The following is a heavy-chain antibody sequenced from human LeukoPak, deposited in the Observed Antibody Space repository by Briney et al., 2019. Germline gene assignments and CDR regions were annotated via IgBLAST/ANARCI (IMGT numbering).Heavy chain of an antibody. CDR2: ISSGSTSK. CDR1: GFTFSSHG. D-gene: IGHD1-7*01. CDR3: AKLGGKAGYYYYMDV. Sequence: GGTLRLACAASGFTFSSHGMNWVRQAPGKGLEWVSSISSGSTSKYYVDSVEGRFTISRDNSKNTLYLQMNSLRAEDTAVYYCAKLGGKAGYYYYMDVWGKGTTVTVSS. V-gene: IGHV3-21*04. J-gene: IGHJ6*03.